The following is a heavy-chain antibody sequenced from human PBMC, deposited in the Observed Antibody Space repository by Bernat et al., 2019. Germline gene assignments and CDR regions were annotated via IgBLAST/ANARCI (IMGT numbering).Heavy chain of an antibody. V-gene: IGHV3-23*01. Sequence: EVQLLESGGGLVQPGGSLRLSCAASGFTFSSYAMSWVRQTPGKGLEWVSAISGSGGSTYYADSVKGRFTISRDNSKNTLYLQMNSLRAEDTAVYYCAKWTEYSSGWDVWGQGTTVTVSS. CDR1: GFTFSSYA. D-gene: IGHD6-19*01. J-gene: IGHJ6*02. CDR2: ISGSGGST. CDR3: AKWTEYSSGWDV.